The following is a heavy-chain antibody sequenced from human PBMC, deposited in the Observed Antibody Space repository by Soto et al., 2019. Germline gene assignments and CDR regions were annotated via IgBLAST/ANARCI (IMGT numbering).Heavy chain of an antibody. V-gene: IGHV1-69*13. CDR2: IFPIFGTA. D-gene: IGHD1-26*01. CDR3: ARDLGSIVSEY. Sequence: SVNVSFKAAGGTFSSYSISWVRQAPGQWLELMGGIFPIFGTAKYAHKFQGRVSITADESTSTAYMELSSLRSEDTAVYYCARDLGSIVSEYWGEGRRVNDSS. J-gene: IGHJ4*02. CDR1: GGTFSSYS.